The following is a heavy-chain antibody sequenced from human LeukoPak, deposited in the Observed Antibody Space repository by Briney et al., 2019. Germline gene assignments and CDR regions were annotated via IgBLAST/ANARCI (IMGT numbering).Heavy chain of an antibody. CDR2: ISSCGSYI. CDR1: GFTFSSYT. V-gene: IGHV3-21*01. Sequence: GGSLRLSCAASGFTFSSYTINWVRQAPGKGLEWVSSISSCGSYIYYADSVKGRFTVSRDNAKNSLYLQMKSLRAEDTAVYYCARDRGSRRYNNGYSEYWGQGTLVTVSS. J-gene: IGHJ4*02. CDR3: ARDRGSRRYNNGYSEY. D-gene: IGHD5-18*01.